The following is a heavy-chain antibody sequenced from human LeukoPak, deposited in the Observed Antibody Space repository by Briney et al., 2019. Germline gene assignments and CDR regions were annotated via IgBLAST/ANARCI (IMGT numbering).Heavy chain of an antibody. D-gene: IGHD5-12*01. CDR3: AKDIIPGSHIVATFDSYYYYGMDV. V-gene: IGHV3-9*01. J-gene: IGHJ6*02. CDR2: ISWNSGSI. Sequence: PGGSLRFSCAASGFTFSSYAMSWVRQAPGKGLEWVSGISWNSGSIGYADSVKGRFTISRDNAKNSLYLQMNSLRAEDTALYYCAKDIIPGSHIVATFDSYYYYGMDVWGQGTTVTVSS. CDR1: GFTFSSYA.